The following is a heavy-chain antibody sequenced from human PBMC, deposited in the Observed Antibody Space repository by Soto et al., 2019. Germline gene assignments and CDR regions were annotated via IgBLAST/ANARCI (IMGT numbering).Heavy chain of an antibody. J-gene: IGHJ4*02. CDR2: MNPNSGNT. V-gene: IGHV1-8*01. CDR1: GYTFTSYD. CDR3: ARVPDYGDFDY. Sequence: ASVKVSCKASGYTFTSYDINWVRQATGQGLEWMGWMNPNSGNTGYAQKFQGRVTMTRNTSMSTAYMELRSLRSEDTAVYYCARVPDYGDFDYWGQGTLVTVSS. D-gene: IGHD4-17*01.